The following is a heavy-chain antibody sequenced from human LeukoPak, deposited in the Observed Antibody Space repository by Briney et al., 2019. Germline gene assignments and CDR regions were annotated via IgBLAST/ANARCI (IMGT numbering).Heavy chain of an antibody. CDR1: GFTFSNYR. CDR3: ARIFYCTSISCYSS. CDR2: IDPDGSNT. Sequence: GGSLRLSCAASGFTFSNYRMHWVRQAPGKGLVWVSRIDPDGSNTTYADSVKGRFTISRDNAKNTLYLQMNSLRAEDTAVYYCARIFYCTSISCYSSWGQGTLVTVSS. J-gene: IGHJ1*01. D-gene: IGHD2-2*01. V-gene: IGHV3-74*01.